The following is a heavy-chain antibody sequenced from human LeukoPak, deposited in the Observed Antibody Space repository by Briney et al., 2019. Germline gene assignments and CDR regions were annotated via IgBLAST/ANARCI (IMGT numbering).Heavy chain of an antibody. Sequence: GGSLRLSCAASGFTFDDYAMHWVRQAPGKGLEWVSGISWNSGSIGYADSVKGRFTISRDNVKNSLYLQMNSLRAEDTALYYCAKAAMVRYYFDYWGQGTLVTVSS. CDR2: ISWNSGSI. V-gene: IGHV3-9*01. CDR3: AKAAMVRYYFDY. CDR1: GFTFDDYA. J-gene: IGHJ4*02. D-gene: IGHD3-10*01.